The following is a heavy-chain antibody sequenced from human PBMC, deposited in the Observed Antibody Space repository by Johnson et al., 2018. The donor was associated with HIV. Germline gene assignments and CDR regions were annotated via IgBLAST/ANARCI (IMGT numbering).Heavy chain of an antibody. Sequence: QVQLVESGGGLVQPGGSLRLSCAASGFTFSSYWMSWVRQAPGKGLEWVALISYDGSNKYYADSVEGRFTISRVNSKNTLYLQMNSLRAEDTALYYCAKDSQWELPDAFDIWGQGTMVTVSS. D-gene: IGHD1-26*01. J-gene: IGHJ3*02. V-gene: IGHV3-30*18. CDR1: GFTFSSYW. CDR3: AKDSQWELPDAFDI. CDR2: ISYDGSNK.